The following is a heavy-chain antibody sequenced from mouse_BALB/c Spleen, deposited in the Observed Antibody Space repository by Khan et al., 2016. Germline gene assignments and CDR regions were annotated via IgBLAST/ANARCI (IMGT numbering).Heavy chain of an antibody. CDR2: IDPANGNT. CDR1: GFNIKDTY. V-gene: IGHV14-3*02. CDR3: ARGSAIDY. Sequence: VQLKESGAELVKPGASVKLSCTASGFNIKDTYMPWVKQRPEQSLEWIGRIDPANGNTKYDPKFQGKATITADTSSNKAYLQLSSLASVDAAVYYCARGSAIDYWGQVTSVTVSS. J-gene: IGHJ4*01.